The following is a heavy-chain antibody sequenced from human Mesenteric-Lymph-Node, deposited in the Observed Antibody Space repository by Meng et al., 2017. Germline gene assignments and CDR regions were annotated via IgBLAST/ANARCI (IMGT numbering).Heavy chain of an antibody. CDR1: GFTFSSYS. CDR2: ISSSSSYI. D-gene: IGHD6-6*01. V-gene: IGHV3-21*04. CDR3: AKDIGGIAARLVDY. Sequence: GESLKISCSASGFTFSSYSMNWVRQAPGKGLEWVASISSSSSYIYYADSVKGRFTISRDNAKNSLYLQMNSLRAEDTALYYCAKDIGGIAARLVDYWGQGTLVTVSS. J-gene: IGHJ4*02.